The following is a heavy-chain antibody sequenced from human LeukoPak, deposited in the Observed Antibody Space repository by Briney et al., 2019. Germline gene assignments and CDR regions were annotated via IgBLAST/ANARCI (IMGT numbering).Heavy chain of an antibody. J-gene: IGHJ4*02. CDR3: AKTPPVRVVRGVINGDF. V-gene: IGHV3-23*01. CDR2: ISGNGGST. CDR1: GFTFSSYA. Sequence: GGSLRLSCVASGFTFSSYAMSWVRQAPGKGLEWVSAISGNGGSTYNADSVRGRFTTSRDNSKNTLYLQMNSLRAEDTAVYYCAKTPPVRVVRGVINGDFWGQGTLVTVSS. D-gene: IGHD3-10*01.